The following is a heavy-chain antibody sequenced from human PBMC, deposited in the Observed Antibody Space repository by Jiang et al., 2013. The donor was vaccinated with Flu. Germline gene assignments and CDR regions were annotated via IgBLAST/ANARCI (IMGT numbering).Heavy chain of an antibody. D-gene: IGHD6-6*01. V-gene: IGHV1-69*17. CDR2: ILPMYDIT. CDR3: ARGVWGVAARRFDH. J-gene: IGHJ4*02. CDR1: GGPLDNYS. Sequence: GAEVKKPGSSVKVSCEASGGPLDNYSINWVRQAPGQGPEWMGGILPMYDITNYAQNFQDRVTITADKSTTTAYMELRSLRSEDTAMYYCARGVWGVAARRFDHWGQGTLVTVSS.